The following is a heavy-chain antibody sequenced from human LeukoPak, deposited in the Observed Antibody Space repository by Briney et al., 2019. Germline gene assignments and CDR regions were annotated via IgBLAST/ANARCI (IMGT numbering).Heavy chain of an antibody. CDR3: AREGAHDYGDFDGMDV. Sequence: GGSLRLSCAASGFTVSSNYMSWVRQAPGKGLEWVSVIYSGGSTYYADSVKGRFTISRDNSKNTLYLQMNSLRAEDTAVYYCAREGAHDYGDFDGMDVWGQGTTVTVSS. J-gene: IGHJ6*02. V-gene: IGHV3-53*01. CDR1: GFTVSSNY. D-gene: IGHD4-17*01. CDR2: IYSGGST.